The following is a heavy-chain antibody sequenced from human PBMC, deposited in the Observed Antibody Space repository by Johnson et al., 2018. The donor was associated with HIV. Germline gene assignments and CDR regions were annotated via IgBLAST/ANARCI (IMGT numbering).Heavy chain of an antibody. CDR1: GFTFSSYG. CDR2: MWYDGSNK. J-gene: IGHJ3*02. V-gene: IGHV3-33*08. Sequence: QVQLVESGGGLVKPGGSLRLSCAASGFTFSSYGMHWVRQAPGKGLEWVAVMWYDGSNKYYIDSVKGRFTISRDNSKNTLYLQMNSLRAEDTAVYYCARTSLEMATISAFDIWGQGTMVTVSS. D-gene: IGHD5-24*01. CDR3: ARTSLEMATISAFDI.